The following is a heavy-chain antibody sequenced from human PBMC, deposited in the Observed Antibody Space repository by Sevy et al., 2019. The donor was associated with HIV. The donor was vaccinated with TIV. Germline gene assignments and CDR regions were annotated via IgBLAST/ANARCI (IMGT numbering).Heavy chain of an antibody. CDR1: GPTFSSYS. Sequence: GGSLRLSCVASGPTFSSYSMKWVRQAPGKGLEWVSSISSSSSYIYYADSVKGRFTISRDNAKKSLYLQVNSLRAEDTAVYYCARDRDGSGSSGGYGMDVWGQGTTVTVSS. CDR2: ISSSSSYI. CDR3: ARDRDGSGSSGGYGMDV. D-gene: IGHD3-10*01. J-gene: IGHJ6*02. V-gene: IGHV3-21*01.